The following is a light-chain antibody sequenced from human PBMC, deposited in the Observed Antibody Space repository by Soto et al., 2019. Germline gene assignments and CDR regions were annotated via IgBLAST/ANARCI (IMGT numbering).Light chain of an antibody. CDR3: QQYNPYSRT. V-gene: IGKV1-5*01. CDR1: QSIGSW. Sequence: DIQMTQSPSPLSASVGDRVTITCRASQSIGSWLAWYQQKPGKAPNLLIYAASSLQSGVPSRFSGSGSGTDFTLTISSLQRDDFAIYYCQQYNPYSRTFGQGTKVEIK. J-gene: IGKJ1*01. CDR2: AAS.